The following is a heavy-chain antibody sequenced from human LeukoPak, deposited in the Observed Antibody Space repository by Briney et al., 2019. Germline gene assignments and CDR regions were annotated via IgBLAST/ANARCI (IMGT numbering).Heavy chain of an antibody. D-gene: IGHD6-13*01. V-gene: IGHV1-8*01. CDR1: GYTFTSYD. J-gene: IGHJ4*02. CDR3: ACMTAAAGTRPFDY. CDR2: MNPNSGNT. Sequence: GASVKVSCKASGYTFTSYDINWVRQATGQGLEWMGWMNPNSGNTGYAQKFQGRVTMTRNTSISTAYMELSSLRSEDTAVYYCACMTAAAGTRPFDYWGQGTLVTVSS.